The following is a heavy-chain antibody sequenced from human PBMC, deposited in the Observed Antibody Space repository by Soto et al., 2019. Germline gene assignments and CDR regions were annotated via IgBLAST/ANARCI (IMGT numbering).Heavy chain of an antibody. CDR1: GYTFTSYG. CDR3: AREYCSGGSCYSLY. Sequence: ASVKVSCKASGYTFTSYGISWVRQAPGQGLEWMGWSSGDNSHTNYAQNFQGRVTMTTDTSTSTAYMELRSLRSDDTAVYYCAREYCSGGSCYSLYWGQGTLVTVSS. D-gene: IGHD2-15*01. V-gene: IGHV1-18*01. CDR2: SSGDNSHT. J-gene: IGHJ4*02.